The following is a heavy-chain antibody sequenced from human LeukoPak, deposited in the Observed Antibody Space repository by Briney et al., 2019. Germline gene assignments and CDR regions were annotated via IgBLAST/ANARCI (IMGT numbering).Heavy chain of an antibody. V-gene: IGHV1-46*01. J-gene: IGHJ5*02. Sequence: ASVKVSCKASGYTFTSNYIHWVRQAPGQGLEWMGMIYPRDGSTSYAQKFQGRVTVTRDTSTSTVHMELSGLRSEDTAVYYCARDHYNWNDSGSRWFDPWGQGTLVTVSS. CDR2: IYPRDGST. D-gene: IGHD1-20*01. CDR1: GYTFTSNY. CDR3: ARDHYNWNDSGSRWFDP.